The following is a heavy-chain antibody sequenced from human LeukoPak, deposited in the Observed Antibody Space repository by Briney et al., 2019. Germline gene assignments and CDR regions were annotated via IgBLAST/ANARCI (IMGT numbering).Heavy chain of an antibody. D-gene: IGHD3-22*01. CDR1: GGSFSGYY. J-gene: IGHJ4*02. V-gene: IGHV4-34*01. Sequence: SETLSLTCAVYGGSFSGYYWSWIRQPPGKGLEWIGEINHSGSTNYNPSLKSRVTISVDTSKNQFSLKLSSVTAADTAVYYCARDKGSGWYYYDSSGYWTYWGQGTLVTVSS. CDR3: ARDKGSGWYYYDSSGYWTY. CDR2: INHSGST.